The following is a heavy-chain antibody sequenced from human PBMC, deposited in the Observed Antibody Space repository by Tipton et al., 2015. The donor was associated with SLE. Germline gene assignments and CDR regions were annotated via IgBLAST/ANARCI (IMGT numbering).Heavy chain of an antibody. D-gene: IGHD6-6*01. J-gene: IGHJ4*02. Sequence: SLRLSCTASGFTFGDYAMSWVRQAPGKGLEWVGFIRSKAYGGTTEYAASVKGRFTISRDDSESIAYLQMNSLKTEDTAVYYCTRASYSSSSGFDYWGQGTLVTVSS. CDR3: TRASYSSSSGFDY. CDR1: GFTFGDYA. V-gene: IGHV3-49*04. CDR2: IRSKAYGGTT.